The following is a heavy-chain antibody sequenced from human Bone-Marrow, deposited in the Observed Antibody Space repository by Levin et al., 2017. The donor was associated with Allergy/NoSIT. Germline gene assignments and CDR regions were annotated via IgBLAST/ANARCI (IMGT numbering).Heavy chain of an antibody. CDR2: IYDTGRT. V-gene: IGHV4-28*01. Sequence: SETLSLTCGVSGHSISNSHWWGWIRQPPGKGLEWIGYIYDTGRTYYNPSLKSRATMSLDTSKNQFSLKLDSVTAVDTAVYYCETRKGNAGSFFDYWGRGILVTVSS. J-gene: IGHJ4*02. D-gene: IGHD3-10*01. CDR1: GHSISNSHW. CDR3: ETRKGNAGSFFDY.